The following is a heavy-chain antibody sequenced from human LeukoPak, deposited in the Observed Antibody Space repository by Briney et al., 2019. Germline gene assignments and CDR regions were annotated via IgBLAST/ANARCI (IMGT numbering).Heavy chain of an antibody. V-gene: IGHV3-23*01. CDR2: ISGSGGST. D-gene: IGHD2-2*02. CDR3: VLYCSSTSCYRGLVDY. CDR1: GFTFSSYA. Sequence: PGGSLRLSCAASGFTFSSYAMSWVRQAPGKGLEWVSAISGSGGSTYYADSVKGRFTISRDNSKNALYLQMNSLRAEDTAVYYCVLYCSSTSCYRGLVDYWGQGTLVTVSS. J-gene: IGHJ4*02.